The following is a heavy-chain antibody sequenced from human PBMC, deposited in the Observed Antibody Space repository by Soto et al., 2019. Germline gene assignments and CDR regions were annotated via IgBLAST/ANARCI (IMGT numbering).Heavy chain of an antibody. J-gene: IGHJ6*02. D-gene: IGHD3-10*01. CDR3: AKDLKGYYGSGVYGMDV. V-gene: IGHV3-23*01. CDR2: ISGSGGST. CDR1: GFTISSYA. Sequence: GGSLRLSCAASGFTISSYAMSWVRQAPGKGLEWVSAISGSGGSTYYADSVKGRFTISRDDSKNTLYLQMNSLRAEDTAVYYCAKDLKGYYGSGVYGMDVWGQGTTVTVSS.